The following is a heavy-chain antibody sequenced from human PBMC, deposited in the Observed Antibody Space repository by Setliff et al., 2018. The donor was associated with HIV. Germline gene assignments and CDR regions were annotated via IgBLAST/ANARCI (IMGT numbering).Heavy chain of an antibody. CDR3: ARDWRHGYDLNFDY. V-gene: IGHV3-7*01. D-gene: IGHD5-12*01. J-gene: IGHJ4*02. Sequence: PWGSLRLSCAASRFTLSSYWMSWVRQAPGKGLEWVANIKEDGSEKYYVDSVKGRFTISRDNAKNSLYLQMNSPRAEDTALYYCARDWRHGYDLNFDYWGQGTLVTVSS. CDR1: RFTLSSYW. CDR2: IKEDGSEK.